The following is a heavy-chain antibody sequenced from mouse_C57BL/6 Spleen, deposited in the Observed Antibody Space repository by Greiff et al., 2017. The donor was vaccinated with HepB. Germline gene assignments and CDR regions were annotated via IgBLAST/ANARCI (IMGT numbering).Heavy chain of an antibody. D-gene: IGHD2-10*02. J-gene: IGHJ2*01. Sequence: QVQLQQPGAELVRPGTSVKLSCKASGYTFTSYWLHWVKQRPGQGLEWIGVIDPSDSYTNYNQKFKGKATLTVDTSSSTAYMQLSLLTSEDSAVYDCARWYGNYGYYIDYWGQGTTRTVSS. CDR3: ARWYGNYGYYIDY. CDR2: IDPSDSYT. V-gene: IGHV1-59*01. CDR1: GYTFTSYW.